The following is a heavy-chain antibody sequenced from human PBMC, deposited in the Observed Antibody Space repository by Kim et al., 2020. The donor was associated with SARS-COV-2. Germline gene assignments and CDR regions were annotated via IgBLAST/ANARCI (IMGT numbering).Heavy chain of an antibody. D-gene: IGHD3-9*01. J-gene: IGHJ6*02. CDR1: GGSFSGYY. CDR2: INHSGST. CDR3: ARDGGSYDLLTGYYRLYGMDV. V-gene: IGHV4-34*01. Sequence: SETLSLTCAVYGGSFSGYYWSWIRQPPGKGLEWIGEINHSGSTNYNPSLKSRVTISVDTSKNQFSLKLSSVTAADTAVYFCARDGGSYDLLTGYYRLYGMDVWGQGTTVTVSS.